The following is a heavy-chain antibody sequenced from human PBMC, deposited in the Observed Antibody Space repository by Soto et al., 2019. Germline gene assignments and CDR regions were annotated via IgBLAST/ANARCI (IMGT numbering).Heavy chain of an antibody. CDR1: GGSISSSSYY. D-gene: IGHD1-7*01. J-gene: IGHJ4*02. CDR3: ARQTRRATWNYGDLYYFDY. V-gene: IGHV4-39*01. Sequence: SETLSLTCTVSGGSISSSSYYWGWIRQPPGKGLERIGSIYYSGSTYYNPSLKSRVTISVDTSKNQFSLKLSSVTAADTAVYCFARQTRRATWNYGDLYYFDYWGQGTLVTVSS. CDR2: IYYSGST.